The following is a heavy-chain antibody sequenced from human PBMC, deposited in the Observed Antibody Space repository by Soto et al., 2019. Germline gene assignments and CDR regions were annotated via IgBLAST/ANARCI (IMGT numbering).Heavy chain of an antibody. V-gene: IGHV3-7*01. D-gene: IGHD3-3*01. CDR2: LNPDGSVK. CDR1: GLAFSTSW. Sequence: EVQLVESGGGLVQPGGSLRLSCGASGLAFSTSWMAWVRQAPGKGPEWVAELNPDGSVKSYVDAVRGRVTISRDNAKNSVYLPMTSLRVEDTAIYYCARDPYFGAIDYWGRGTLVTVSP. CDR3: ARDPYFGAIDY. J-gene: IGHJ4*02.